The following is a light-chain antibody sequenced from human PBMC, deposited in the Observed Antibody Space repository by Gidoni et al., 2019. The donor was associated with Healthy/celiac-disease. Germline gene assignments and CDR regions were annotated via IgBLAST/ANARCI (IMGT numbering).Light chain of an antibody. CDR3: QQYYSNPRT. Sequence: DIVMTQSPDPLAVSLGERATINCKSSQSVLYSSNNKNYLAWYQQKPGQPPKLLIYWASTRESGVPERFSGSGSGTDFTLTISSLQAEDVAVYYCQQYYSNPRTFGQGTKVEIK. V-gene: IGKV4-1*01. J-gene: IGKJ1*01. CDR2: WAS. CDR1: QSVLYSSNNKNY.